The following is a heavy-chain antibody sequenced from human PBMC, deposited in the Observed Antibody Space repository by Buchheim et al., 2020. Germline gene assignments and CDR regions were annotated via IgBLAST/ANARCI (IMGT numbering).Heavy chain of an antibody. CDR3: ARDPGQTYYYYYMDV. CDR2: INQDGSEE. Sequence: VQLVESGGGVVQPGRSLRLSCAASEFMSSIYWMTWVRQAPGKGLEWVATINQDGSEEYYVDPVKGRFTISRENAKNSLYLQMNSLRADDTAVYYCARDPGQTYYYYYMDVWGKGT. J-gene: IGHJ6*03. V-gene: IGHV3-7*04. CDR1: EFMSSIYW.